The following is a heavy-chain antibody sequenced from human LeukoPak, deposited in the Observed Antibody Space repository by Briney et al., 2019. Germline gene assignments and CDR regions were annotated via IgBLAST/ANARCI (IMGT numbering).Heavy chain of an antibody. CDR1: GFTFDDYA. Sequence: GRSLRLSCAASGFTFDDYAMHWVRQVPGKGLEWVSGISWNSGSIGYADSVRGRFTISRDNAKNSLYLQMNSLRAEDTAAYYCARDRNMDVWGKGTTVTVSS. CDR2: ISWNSGSI. J-gene: IGHJ6*03. V-gene: IGHV3-9*01. CDR3: ARDRNMDV.